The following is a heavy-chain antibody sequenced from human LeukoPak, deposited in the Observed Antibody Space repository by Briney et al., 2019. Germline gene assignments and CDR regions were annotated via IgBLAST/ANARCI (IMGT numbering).Heavy chain of an antibody. CDR3: ATNSQWLVGNWCDP. V-gene: IGHV1-2*06. CDR1: GYTFTSYD. CDR2: INPNSGGT. J-gene: IGHJ5*02. Sequence: VASVKVSCKASGYTFTSYDINWVRQATGQELERMGRINPNSGGTNYAQKFQGRVTMTRDTSISTAYTELSRLRSDDTAVYDCATNSQWLVGNWCDPWGQGTLVTVSS. D-gene: IGHD6-19*01.